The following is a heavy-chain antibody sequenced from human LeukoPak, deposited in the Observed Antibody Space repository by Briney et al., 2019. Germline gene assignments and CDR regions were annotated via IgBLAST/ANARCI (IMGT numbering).Heavy chain of an antibody. J-gene: IGHJ4*02. Sequence: PSETLSLTCIVSGGSISSSSYYWGWIRRPPGKGLEWIGSIYYSGTTYCNPSLKSRVTISVDTSKNQFSLKLSSVTATDTAVYYCARRPRPFGGAQDPFDYWGQGTLVTVSS. D-gene: IGHD3-16*01. CDR3: ARRPRPFGGAQDPFDY. CDR1: GGSISSSSYY. V-gene: IGHV4-39*01. CDR2: IYYSGTT.